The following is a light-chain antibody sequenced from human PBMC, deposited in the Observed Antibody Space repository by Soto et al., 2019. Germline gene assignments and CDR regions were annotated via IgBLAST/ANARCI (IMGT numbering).Light chain of an antibody. CDR3: HQYGSSPPYT. Sequence: EVVLTQSPGTLSLSPGERATLSCRGSQSINNNYLAWYQQRPGQAPRLLIYGSSDRATGIPERFSGSGSGTDFTLTISRLEPEDFAVYYCHQYGSSPPYTFGQGTQLEI. V-gene: IGKV3-20*01. CDR2: GSS. CDR1: QSINNNY. J-gene: IGKJ2*01.